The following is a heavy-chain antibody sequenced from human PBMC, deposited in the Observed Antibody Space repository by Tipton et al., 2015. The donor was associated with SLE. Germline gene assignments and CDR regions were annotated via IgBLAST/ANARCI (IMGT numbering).Heavy chain of an antibody. CDR1: GGSISSHY. D-gene: IGHD6-13*01. Sequence: LRLSCTVSGGSISSHYWSWIRQPPGKGLEWLGYIYYSGSTNYNPSLKSRVTISVDTSKNQFSLKLSSVTAADTAVYYCARRGQQLTTSYYYYYYMDVWGKGTTVTVSS. CDR3: ARRGQQLTTSYYYYYYMDV. J-gene: IGHJ6*03. CDR2: IYYSGST. V-gene: IGHV4-59*11.